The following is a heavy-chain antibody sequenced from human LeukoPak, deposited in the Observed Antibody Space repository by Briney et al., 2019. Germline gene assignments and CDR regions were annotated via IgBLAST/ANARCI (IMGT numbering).Heavy chain of an antibody. V-gene: IGHV1-2*02. D-gene: IGHD3-10*01. J-gene: IGHJ3*02. Sequence: ASVKVSCKASGYTFTGYYMHWVRQAPGQGLEWMGWINPNSGGTNYAQKFQGRVTMTRDTSISTAYMELSRLRSDDTAVYYCARPQTSDYYGSGDDAFDIWGQGTMVTVSS. CDR2: INPNSGGT. CDR3: ARPQTSDYYGSGDDAFDI. CDR1: GYTFTGYY.